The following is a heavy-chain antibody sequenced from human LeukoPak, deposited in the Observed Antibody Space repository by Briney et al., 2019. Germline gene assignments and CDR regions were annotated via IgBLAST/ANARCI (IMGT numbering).Heavy chain of an antibody. D-gene: IGHD4-17*01. CDR2: IFLSGTT. J-gene: IGHJ5*02. CDR3: ARGGTISNDWGDYNWVDP. Sequence: TSETPSLTCAVSGASISSGAYDWIWIRQCPGKGLEWIGHIFLSGTTFFNPSLKSRLTISAHMSKNQFSLTLTSVTAADTAVYYCARGGTISNDWGDYNWVDPWGQGTLSPSPQ. CDR1: GASISSGAYD. V-gene: IGHV4-31*11.